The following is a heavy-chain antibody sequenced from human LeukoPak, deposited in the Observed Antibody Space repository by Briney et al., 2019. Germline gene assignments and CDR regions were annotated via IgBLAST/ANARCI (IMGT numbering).Heavy chain of an antibody. CDR3: ARMVRWSGAFDI. D-gene: IGHD3-10*01. V-gene: IGHV4-59*12. CDR2: IYYSGST. Sequence: SETLSLTCTVSGGSISSYYWSWIRQPPGKGLEWIGYIYYSGSTNYNPSLKSRVTMSVDTSKNQFSLKLSSVTAADTAVYYCARMVRWSGAFDIWGQGTMVTVSS. CDR1: GGSISSYY. J-gene: IGHJ3*02.